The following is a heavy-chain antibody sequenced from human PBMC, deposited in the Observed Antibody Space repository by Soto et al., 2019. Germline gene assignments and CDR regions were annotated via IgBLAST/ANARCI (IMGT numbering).Heavy chain of an antibody. D-gene: IGHD1-26*01. CDR3: AGGATSAAVDAFDI. CDR1: GGSISSGDYY. V-gene: IGHV4-30-4*01. J-gene: IGHJ3*02. Sequence: QVQLQESGPGLVKPSQTLSLTCTVSGGSISSGDYYWSWIRQPPGKGLEWIGYIDYSGSTYYHPSPTSRVTISVETSTSEISLKLSSVTAADTAVYYCAGGATSAAVDAFDIWGQGTMVTVSS. CDR2: IDYSGST.